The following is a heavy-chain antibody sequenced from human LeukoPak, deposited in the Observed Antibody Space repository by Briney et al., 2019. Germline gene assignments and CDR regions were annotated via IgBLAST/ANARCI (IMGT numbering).Heavy chain of an antibody. V-gene: IGHV4-59*11. D-gene: IGHD5-24*01. J-gene: IGHJ5*02. CDR3: AREGQDGYHTGWFDP. CDR2: IYNSGST. Sequence: SSETLSLTCTASGGSISGHFWNWIRQPPGKGLEWIGFIYNSGSTNYNPSFKSRVTILVDTSKNQFSLKLSSVTAADTAVYYCAREGQDGYHTGWFDPWGQGTLVTVSS. CDR1: GGSISGHF.